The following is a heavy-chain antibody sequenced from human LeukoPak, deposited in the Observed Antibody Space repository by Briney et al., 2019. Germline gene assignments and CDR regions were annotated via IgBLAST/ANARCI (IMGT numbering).Heavy chain of an antibody. CDR2: IKQDGSEK. CDR1: GFTFSSNW. J-gene: IGHJ6*02. Sequence: PGGSLRLSCAASGFTFSSNWTSWVRQAPGKGLDWVANIKQDGSEKYYVDSVKGRFTISRDNAKNSLYLQMNSLRAEDTAVYYCAREAVAGWYGSYYYYYGMDVWGQGTTVTVSS. CDR3: AREAVAGWYGSYYYYYGMDV. D-gene: IGHD6-19*01. V-gene: IGHV3-7*01.